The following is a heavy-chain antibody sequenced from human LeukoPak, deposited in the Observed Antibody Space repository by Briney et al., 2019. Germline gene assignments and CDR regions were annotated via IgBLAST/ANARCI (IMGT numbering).Heavy chain of an antibody. J-gene: IGHJ4*02. CDR1: GFTFSSYA. Sequence: GGSLRLSCAASGFTFSSYAMSWVRQAPGKGLEWVSAISGSGGSTYYADSVKGRFTISRDNSKNTLYLQMNSLRAEDTAVHYCAKETYYYGSGSYDYWGQGTLVTVSS. CDR3: AKETYYYGSGSYDY. CDR2: ISGSGGST. D-gene: IGHD3-10*01. V-gene: IGHV3-23*01.